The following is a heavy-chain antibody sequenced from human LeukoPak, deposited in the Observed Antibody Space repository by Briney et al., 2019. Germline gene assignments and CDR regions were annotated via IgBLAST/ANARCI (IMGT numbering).Heavy chain of an antibody. CDR3: ARSLWFGELHFDY. D-gene: IGHD3-10*01. Sequence: SETLSLTCTVSSGSISSSTYYWGWIRQPPGKGLEWIGNIYYSGSTYYNPSLKSRVTISVDTSKNQFSLKLSFVTAADTAVYYCARSLWFGELHFDYWGQGTLVTVSS. J-gene: IGHJ4*02. CDR1: SGSISSSTYY. V-gene: IGHV4-39*07. CDR2: IYYSGST.